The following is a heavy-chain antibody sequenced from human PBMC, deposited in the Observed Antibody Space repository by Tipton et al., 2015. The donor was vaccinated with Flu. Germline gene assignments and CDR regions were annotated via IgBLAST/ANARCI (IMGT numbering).Heavy chain of an antibody. CDR1: GGSISSYY. CDR2: IYYSGST. D-gene: IGHD1-26*01. Sequence: TLSLTCTVSGGSISSYYWSWIRQPPGKGLEWIGYIYYSGSTNYNPSLKSRVTISVDTSKNQFSLKLSSVTAADTAVYYCARVGPPGSGSYVDYWGQGTLVTVSS. V-gene: IGHV4-59*01. J-gene: IGHJ4*02. CDR3: ARVGPPGSGSYVDY.